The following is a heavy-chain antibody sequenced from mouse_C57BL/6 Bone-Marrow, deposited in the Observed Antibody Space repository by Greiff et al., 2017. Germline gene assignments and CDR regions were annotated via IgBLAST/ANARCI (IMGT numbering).Heavy chain of an antibody. CDR3: AITTVVAFSKYFDY. CDR2: IYPRSGNT. V-gene: IGHV1-81*01. CDR1: GYTFTSYG. Sequence: QVQLQQSGAELARPGASVKLSCKASGYTFTSYGISWVKQRTGQGLEWIGEIYPRSGNTYYNEKFKGKATLTADKTSSTAYMELRSLTSEDSAVYFCAITTVVAFSKYFDYWGQGTTLTVSS. D-gene: IGHD1-1*01. J-gene: IGHJ2*01.